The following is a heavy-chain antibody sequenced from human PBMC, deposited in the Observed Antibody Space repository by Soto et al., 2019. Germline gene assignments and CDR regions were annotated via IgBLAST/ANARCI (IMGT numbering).Heavy chain of an antibody. V-gene: IGHV3-74*01. CDR2: IKTDGSST. CDR1: GFSFSSYW. D-gene: IGHD5-18*01. CDR3: AKSEGNTYGLFH. J-gene: IGHJ4*02. Sequence: EVQLVESGGGLVQPGGSLRLSCAASGFSFSSYWIHWVRQAPGKGLVWVSRIKTDGSSTDYADSVKGRFTISRDNAKNTLYLQMISLSADATAVYYCAKSEGNTYGLFHWGQGTLVTVSS.